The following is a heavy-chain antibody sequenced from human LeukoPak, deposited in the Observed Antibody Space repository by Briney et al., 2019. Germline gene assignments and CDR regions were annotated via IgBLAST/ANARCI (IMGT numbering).Heavy chain of an antibody. J-gene: IGHJ5*02. CDR3: ARSGAKAVVRGWFDP. V-gene: IGHV4-59*11. Sequence: PSETLSLTCTVSGGSITSHNWNWIRQSPEKGLEWIGYIYSSGNTKYIPSLKSRVTISIDTSKNQFSLTLSSVTAADTAVYDCARSGAKAVVRGWFDPWGQGTLVTVSS. CDR1: GGSITSHN. CDR2: IYSSGNT. D-gene: IGHD7-27*01.